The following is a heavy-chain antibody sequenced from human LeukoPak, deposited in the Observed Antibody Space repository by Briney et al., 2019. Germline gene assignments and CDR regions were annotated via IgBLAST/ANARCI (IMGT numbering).Heavy chain of an antibody. CDR1: GFTFSRYS. CDR2: ISGSGGST. V-gene: IGHV3-23*01. Sequence: PGGSLRLSCAASGFTFSRYSMNWVRQAPGKGLEWVSAISGSGGSTYYADSVKGRFTISRDNSKNTLYLQMNSLRAEDTAVYYCAKDPGAGATKLSGWYFDLWGRGTLVTVSS. J-gene: IGHJ2*01. D-gene: IGHD1-26*01. CDR3: AKDPGAGATKLSGWYFDL.